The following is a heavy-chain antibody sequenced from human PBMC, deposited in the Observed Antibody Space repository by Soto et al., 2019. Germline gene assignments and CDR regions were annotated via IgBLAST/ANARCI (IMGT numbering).Heavy chain of an antibody. Sequence: LSLTCTVSGGSISSGGYYWSWIRQHPGKGLEWIGYIYYSGSTYYNPSLKSRVTISVDTSKNQFSLKLSSVTAADTVVYFCSRGSSSVLGYYYYYMDVWGKGTTVTVSS. CDR2: IYYSGST. D-gene: IGHD6-6*01. CDR1: GGSISSGGYY. CDR3: SRGSSSVLGYYYYYMDV. V-gene: IGHV4-31*03. J-gene: IGHJ6*03.